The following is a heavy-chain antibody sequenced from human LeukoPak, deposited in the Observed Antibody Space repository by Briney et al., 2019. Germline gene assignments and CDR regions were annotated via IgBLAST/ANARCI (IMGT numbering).Heavy chain of an antibody. CDR1: GGSISSSSYY. CDR2: IYYSGST. V-gene: IGHV4-39*01. D-gene: IGHD3-10*01. Sequence: SETLSLTCTVSGGSISSSSYYWGWIRQPPGKGLEWIGSIYYSGSTYYNPFLKSRVTISVDTSKNQFSLKLSSVTAADTAVYYCASFGSPPSHYWGQGTLVTVSS. CDR3: ASFGSPPSHY. J-gene: IGHJ4*02.